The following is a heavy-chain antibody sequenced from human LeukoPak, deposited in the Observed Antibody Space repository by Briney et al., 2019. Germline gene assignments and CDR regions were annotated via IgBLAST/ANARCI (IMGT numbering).Heavy chain of an antibody. CDR3: AKDPMVRGLTYDY. V-gene: IGHV3-23*01. CDR2: ISDTGGST. Sequence: GGSLTLSCAASGFTFSSYAMTWVRQAPGKGLEWVSAISDTGGSTYYADSVMGRFTISRDNSKNTLYLQMNSLRAEDTAVYYCAKDPMVRGLTYDYWGQRTLVTVSS. J-gene: IGHJ4*02. CDR1: GFTFSSYA. D-gene: IGHD3-10*01.